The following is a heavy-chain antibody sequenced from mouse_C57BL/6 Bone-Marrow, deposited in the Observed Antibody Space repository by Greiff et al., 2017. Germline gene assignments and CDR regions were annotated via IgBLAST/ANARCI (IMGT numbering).Heavy chain of an antibody. J-gene: IGHJ1*03. D-gene: IGHD1-1*01. CDR2: IYPGNSDT. CDR3: TGEFGYYSSSYVYWYFDV. Sequence: EVQLQQSGTVLARPGASVKMSCKTSGYTFTSYWMHWVRQRPGQGLEWIGAIYPGNSDTSYNQKFKGKAKLTAVTSASTAYMELSSLTNEDSAVYYCTGEFGYYSSSYVYWYFDVWGTGTTVTVSS. CDR1: GYTFTSYW. V-gene: IGHV1-5*01.